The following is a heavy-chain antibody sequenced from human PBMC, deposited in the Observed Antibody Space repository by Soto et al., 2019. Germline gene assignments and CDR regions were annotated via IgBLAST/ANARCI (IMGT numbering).Heavy chain of an antibody. V-gene: IGHV1-18*01. J-gene: IGHJ6*02. CDR2: ISAYNGNT. Sequence: QVQLVQSGAEVKKPGASVKVSCKASGYTFTSYGISWVRQAPGQGLEWMGWISAYNGNTNYAQKLQGRVTMTTDTXXSXAXXELRSLRSDDTAVYYCARVPQLVRRKGYYYYGMDVWGQGTTVTVSS. D-gene: IGHD6-13*01. CDR1: GYTFTSYG. CDR3: ARVPQLVRRKGYYYYGMDV.